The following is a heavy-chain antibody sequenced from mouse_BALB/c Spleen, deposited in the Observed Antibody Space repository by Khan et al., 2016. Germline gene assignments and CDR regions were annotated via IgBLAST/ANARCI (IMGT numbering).Heavy chain of an antibody. J-gene: IGHJ4*01. CDR1: GYTFSSYW. V-gene: IGHV1-9*01. D-gene: IGHD1-1*01. CDR2: ILPGSGST. Sequence: QVQLKQSGAELMKPGASVKISCKATGYTFSSYWIEWVKQRPGHGLEWIGEILPGSGSTNYNEKFKGKATFTADTSSNTAYMQLSSLTSEDSAVYCCTRGLLNYAMDYWGQGTSVTVSS. CDR3: TRGLLNYAMDY.